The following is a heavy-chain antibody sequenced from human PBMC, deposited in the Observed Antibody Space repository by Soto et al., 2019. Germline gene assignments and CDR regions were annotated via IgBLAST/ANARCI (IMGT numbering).Heavy chain of an antibody. Sequence: QVQLQQWGAGLLKPSETLSLTGAVYGGSSSGYYGSWIRQPPGKGLEWIGEIKHSGSTNYNPSLKRRVTISVDKSKNQFPLKLSSVTAADTAVYYCGRRTYFYYGMDVWGQGTPVTVSS. J-gene: IGHJ6*02. V-gene: IGHV4-34*01. CDR3: GRRTYFYYGMDV. CDR2: IKHSGST. CDR1: GGSSSGYY.